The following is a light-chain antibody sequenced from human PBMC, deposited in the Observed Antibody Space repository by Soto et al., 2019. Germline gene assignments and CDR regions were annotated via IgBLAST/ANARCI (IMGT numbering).Light chain of an antibody. V-gene: IGKV3D-20*02. CDR3: QQRSNWPPIT. CDR1: QGIGDT. J-gene: IGKJ5*01. Sequence: EVVMRQSPATLSVSPGEGATLSCRASQGIGDTLAWYQQKPGQAPRLLIYGASSRATGIPDRFRGSGSGTDFTLTITRLEPEDFVVYYCQQRSNWPPITFGQGTRLEIK. CDR2: GAS.